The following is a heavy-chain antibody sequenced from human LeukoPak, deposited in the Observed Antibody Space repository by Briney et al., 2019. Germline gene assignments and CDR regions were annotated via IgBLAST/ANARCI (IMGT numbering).Heavy chain of an antibody. CDR1: GFSLSTSGVG. CDR2: IYWDDDK. V-gene: IGHV2-5*02. Sequence: SGPTLVKPRQTLTLTCTFSGFSLSTSGVGVGWIRQPPGKALEWLALIYWDDDKRYSPSLKSRLTITKDTSKNQVVLTMTNMDPVDTATYYCAHWREDSSGWYASDYWGQGTLVTVSS. D-gene: IGHD6-19*01. CDR3: AHWREDSSGWYASDY. J-gene: IGHJ4*02.